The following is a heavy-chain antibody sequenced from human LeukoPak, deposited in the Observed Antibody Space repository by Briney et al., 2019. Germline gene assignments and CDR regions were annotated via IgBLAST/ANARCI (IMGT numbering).Heavy chain of an antibody. D-gene: IGHD6-19*01. V-gene: IGHV3-74*01. CDR3: ATLISGWSLY. Sequence: PGGSLRLSCAASGSGFTFNNYWMHWVRQAPGKGLVWVSRIKADGSTTSYADSVRGRFTISRDNAKNTLYLQMNSLRAEDTAVYYCATLISGWSLYWGQGTLVTVSS. CDR1: GSGFTFNNYW. J-gene: IGHJ4*02. CDR2: IKADGSTT.